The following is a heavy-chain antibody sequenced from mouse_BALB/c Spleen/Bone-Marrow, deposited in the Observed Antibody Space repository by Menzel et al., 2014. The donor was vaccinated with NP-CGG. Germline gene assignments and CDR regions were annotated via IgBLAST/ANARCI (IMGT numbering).Heavy chain of an antibody. CDR1: GFAFSRYW. CDR2: INPDSSTI. V-gene: IGHV4-1*02. D-gene: IGHD2-2*01. Sequence: EVKLMESGGGLVQPGGSLKLSCAASGFAFSRYWMSWVRQAPGKGLEWIGEINPDSSTINYTPSLKDKFIISRDNAKNTLYLQMSKVRSEDTALYYCARRGGYFAYWGQGTLVTVSA. J-gene: IGHJ3*01. CDR3: ARRGGYFAY.